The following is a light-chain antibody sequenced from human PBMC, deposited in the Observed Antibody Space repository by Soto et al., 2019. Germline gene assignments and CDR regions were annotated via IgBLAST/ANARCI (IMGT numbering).Light chain of an antibody. J-gene: IGKJ5*01. CDR3: QQYNNWPSIT. V-gene: IGKV3-15*01. CDR2: GAS. CDR1: QGVTST. Sequence: EIGWPQSQATLPVSPGERATPPSRASQGVTSTLAWYQQKPGQAPGLLIYGASTRATGIPARFSGSGSGTEFTLTISSLQSEDFAVYYCQQYNNWPSITFGQGTRLEIK.